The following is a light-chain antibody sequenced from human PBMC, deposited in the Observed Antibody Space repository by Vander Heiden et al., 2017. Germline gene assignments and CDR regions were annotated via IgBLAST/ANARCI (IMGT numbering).Light chain of an antibody. CDR3: MQGTHWPYT. V-gene: IGKV2-30*01. CDR2: KVS. J-gene: IGKJ2*01. Sequence: DAVMTQSPLSLPVTLGQPASISCRSSQSLVYSDGNNYLNWFHQRPGQSPRRLIYKVSNRDSGVPDRFSGSVSGTDFILRISRVEAEDVGVYYCMQGTHWPYTFGQGTNLEIK. CDR1: QSLVYSDGNNY.